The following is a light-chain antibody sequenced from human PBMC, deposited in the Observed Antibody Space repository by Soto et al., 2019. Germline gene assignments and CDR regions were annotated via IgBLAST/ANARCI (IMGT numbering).Light chain of an antibody. V-gene: IGKV4-1*01. Sequence: DIVMTQSPDSLAVSLGERATINCKSSQSVLHSSNNKNYLAWYQQKPGKPPKLLFNCASTRESGVPDRFSGSGSGTDFTLTISSLQAEDVAVYYCQQYYSTPLTFGGGTKVEIK. CDR1: QSVLHSSNNKNY. CDR2: CAS. CDR3: QQYYSTPLT. J-gene: IGKJ4*01.